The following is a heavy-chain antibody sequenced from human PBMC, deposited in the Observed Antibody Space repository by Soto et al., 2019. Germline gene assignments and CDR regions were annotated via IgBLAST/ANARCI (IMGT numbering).Heavy chain of an antibody. CDR1: GFSLSTSGMC. Sequence: SGPTLVNPTQTLTLTCTFSGFSLSTSGMCVSWIRQPPGKALEWLALIDWDDDKYYSTSLKTRLTISKDTSNSQVVLTMTNMDPVDTATYYCARIPHMTKVTTGYYGMDVCGQGTTVTVS. CDR2: IDWDDDK. CDR3: ARIPHMTKVTTGYYGMDV. J-gene: IGHJ6*02. D-gene: IGHD4-17*01. V-gene: IGHV2-70*01.